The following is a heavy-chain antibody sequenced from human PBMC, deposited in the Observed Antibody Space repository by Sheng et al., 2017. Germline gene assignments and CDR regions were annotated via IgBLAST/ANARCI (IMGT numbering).Heavy chain of an antibody. V-gene: IGHV4-34*01. J-gene: IGHJ3*02. CDR2: INHSGST. CDR3: ARDYHIYDYVWGSYRHHDAFDI. D-gene: IGHD3-16*02. Sequence: QVQLQQWGAGLLKPSETLSLTCAVYGGSFSGYYWSWIRQPPGKGLEWIGEINHSGSTNYNPSLKSRVTISVDTSKNQFSLKLSSVTAADTAVYYCARDYHIYDYVWGSYRHHDAFDIWGQGTMVTVSS. CDR1: GGSFSGYY.